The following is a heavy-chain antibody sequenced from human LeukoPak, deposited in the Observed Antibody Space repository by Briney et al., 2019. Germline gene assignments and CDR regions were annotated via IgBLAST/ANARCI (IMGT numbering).Heavy chain of an antibody. V-gene: IGHV3-30*18. D-gene: IGHD1-14*01. Sequence: PGRFLRLSCAASGFTFSNFGMHCVRQAPGKGLEWVAGISEDGINKYYADSVKGRFTISRDNSNNTLFLQMNSLRAEDTAVYYCAKDRETTASGTFDYWGQGALVTVSS. J-gene: IGHJ4*02. CDR2: ISEDGINK. CDR3: AKDRETTASGTFDY. CDR1: GFTFSNFG.